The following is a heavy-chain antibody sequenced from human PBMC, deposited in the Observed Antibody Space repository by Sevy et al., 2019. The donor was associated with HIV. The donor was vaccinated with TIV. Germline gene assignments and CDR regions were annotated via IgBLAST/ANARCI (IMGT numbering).Heavy chain of an antibody. Sequence: GGSLRLSCTASGFTFDDYAMSWFRQAPGKGLDWVAFITRNSYEAYGGTTEYAASVKGRFIISRDDSKSIAYLQMNSLKTEDTAVYYCSRGLATADTPEYYFDYWGQGSLVTVSS. CDR3: SRGLATADTPEYYFDY. CDR1: GFTFDDYA. V-gene: IGHV3-49*03. J-gene: IGHJ4*02. CDR2: ITRNSYEAYGGTT. D-gene: IGHD5-12*01.